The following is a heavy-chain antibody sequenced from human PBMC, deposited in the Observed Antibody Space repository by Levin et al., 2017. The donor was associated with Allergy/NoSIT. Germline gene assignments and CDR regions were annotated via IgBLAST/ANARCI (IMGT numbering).Heavy chain of an antibody. CDR3: ARDGAWESNRRRLHGADY. CDR1: GFTFSSYG. V-gene: IGHV3-33*01. Sequence: GGSLRLSCAASGFTFSSYGMHWVRQAPGKGLEWVAVIWYDGSNKYYADSVKGRFTISRDNSKNTLYLQMNSLRAEDTAVYYCARDGAWESNRRRLHGADYWGQGTLVTVSS. CDR2: IWYDGSNK. J-gene: IGHJ4*02. D-gene: IGHD1-26*01.